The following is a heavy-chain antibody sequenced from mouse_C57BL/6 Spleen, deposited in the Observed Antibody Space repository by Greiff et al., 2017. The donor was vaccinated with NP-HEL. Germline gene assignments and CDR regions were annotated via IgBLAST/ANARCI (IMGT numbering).Heavy chain of an antibody. J-gene: IGHJ3*01. CDR3: ARWGGGLQAWFAY. V-gene: IGHV1-82*01. Sequence: QVQLQQSGPELVKPGASVKISCKASGYAFSSSWMNWVKQRPGKGLEWIGRIYPGDGDTNYIGKFKGKATLTADKSSSTAYMQLSSLTSEDSAVYFCARWGGGLQAWFAYWGQGTLVTVSA. D-gene: IGHD2-4*01. CDR2: IYPGDGDT. CDR1: GYAFSSSW.